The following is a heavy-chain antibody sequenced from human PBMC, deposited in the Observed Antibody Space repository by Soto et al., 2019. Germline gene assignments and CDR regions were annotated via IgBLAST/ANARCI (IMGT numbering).Heavy chain of an antibody. J-gene: IGHJ6*02. CDR2: INAGNGNT. D-gene: IGHD5-12*01. V-gene: IGHV1-3*01. CDR1: GYTFTSYA. CDR3: ARDWDDIVATIYYYGMDV. Sequence: ASVKVSCKASGYTFTSYAMHWVRQAPGQRLEWMGWINAGNGNTKYSQKFQGRVTITRDTSASTAYMELSSLRSEDTAVYYCARDWDDIVATIYYYGMDVCGQGTTVIVSS.